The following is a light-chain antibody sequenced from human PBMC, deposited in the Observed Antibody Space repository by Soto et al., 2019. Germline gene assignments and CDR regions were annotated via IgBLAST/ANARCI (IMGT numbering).Light chain of an antibody. CDR1: SSDVGAYDF. Sequence: QSALTQPRSVSGSLGQSVTISCTGTSSDVGAYDFVSWYQQNPGKAPRLIIFDVIKRPSGVPDRFSGSKSGTSASLAISGLQSEDEADYYCAAWDDSLNGHVVFGGGTKLTVL. V-gene: IGLV2-11*01. J-gene: IGLJ2*01. CDR3: AAWDDSLNGHVV. CDR2: DVI.